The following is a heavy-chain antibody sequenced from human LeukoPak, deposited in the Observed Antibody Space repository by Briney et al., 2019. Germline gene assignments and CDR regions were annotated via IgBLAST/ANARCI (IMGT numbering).Heavy chain of an antibody. J-gene: IGHJ3*02. D-gene: IGHD7-27*01. V-gene: IGHV3-53*01. Sequence: GGSLRLSCAASGFTVSSNYMNWVRQAPGKGLEWVSVIYSGGSTYYADSVKGRFTISRDNSKNTLYLQMNSPRAEDTAVYYCASQPWAAFDIWGQGTMVTVSS. CDR3: ASQPWAAFDI. CDR1: GFTVSSNY. CDR2: IYSGGST.